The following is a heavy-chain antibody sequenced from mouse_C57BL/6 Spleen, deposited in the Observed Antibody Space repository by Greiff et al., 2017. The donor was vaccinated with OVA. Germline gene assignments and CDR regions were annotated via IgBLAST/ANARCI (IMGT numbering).Heavy chain of an antibody. V-gene: IGHV1-50*01. CDR3: ARRGLPWFAY. D-gene: IGHD3-2*02. Sequence: QVQLKQPGAELVKPGASVKLSCKASGYTFTSYWMQWVKQRPGQGLEWIGEIDPSDSYTNYNQKFKGKATLTVDTSSSTAYMQLSSLTSEDSAVYYCARRGLPWFAYWGQGTLVTVSA. CDR2: IDPSDSYT. CDR1: GYTFTSYW. J-gene: IGHJ3*01.